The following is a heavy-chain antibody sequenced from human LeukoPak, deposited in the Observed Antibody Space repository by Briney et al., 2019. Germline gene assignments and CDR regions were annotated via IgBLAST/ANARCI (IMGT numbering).Heavy chain of an antibody. V-gene: IGHV4-31*03. J-gene: IGHJ3*02. CDR1: GGSISSGGYY. CDR3: ARDKGTTMDI. Sequence: SETLSLTCTVSGGSISSGGYYWSWIRQHPGKGLEWIGYIYYSGGTYYNPSLKSRVTISVDTSKNQFSLKLSSVTAADTAVYYCARDKGTTMDIWGQGTMVTVSS. D-gene: IGHD1-7*01. CDR2: IYYSGGT.